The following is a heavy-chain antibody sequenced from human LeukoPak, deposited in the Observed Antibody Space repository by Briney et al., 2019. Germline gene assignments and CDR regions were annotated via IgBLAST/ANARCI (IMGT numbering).Heavy chain of an antibody. J-gene: IGHJ4*02. V-gene: IGHV1-18*04. D-gene: IGHD1-26*01. CDR3: ARVVGATTEGYYFDY. CDR2: ISAYNGNT. CDR1: GYTFTGYY. Sequence: ASVKVSCKASGYTFTGYYIHWVRQAPGQGLEWMGWISAYNGNTNYAQKLQGRVTMTTDTSTSTAYMELRSLRSDDTAVYYCARVVGATTEGYYFDYWGQGTLVTVSS.